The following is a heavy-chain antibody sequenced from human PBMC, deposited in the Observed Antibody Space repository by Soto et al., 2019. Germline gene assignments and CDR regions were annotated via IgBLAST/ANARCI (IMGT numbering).Heavy chain of an antibody. J-gene: IGHJ4*02. Sequence: EVHLLESGGGLVQPGGSLRLSCAASGFTFSSYAMSWVRQAPGKGLEWVSAISASGGITYYADSVKGRFTISRYNSKNTLYLHIIPLRAVHTAFYYCARYFSYLVQVTLVTVSS. CDR1: GFTFSSYA. V-gene: IGHV3-23*01. CDR2: ISASGGIT. CDR3: ARYFSY.